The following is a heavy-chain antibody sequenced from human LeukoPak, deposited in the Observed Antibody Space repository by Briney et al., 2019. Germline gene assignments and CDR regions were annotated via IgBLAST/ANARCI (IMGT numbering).Heavy chain of an antibody. V-gene: IGHV3-21*01. J-gene: IGHJ4*02. CDR2: ISSSSTNI. CDR1: GFTFSSYS. CDR3: ARDPPGAHFDY. Sequence: GGSLRLSCTASGFTFSSYSMNWVRQAPGKGLEWVSYISSSSTNIFYADSFKGRFTISRDNAQNSLYLQMNSLRAEDTAVYYCARDPPGAHFDYWGQGTLVTVSS. D-gene: IGHD7-27*01.